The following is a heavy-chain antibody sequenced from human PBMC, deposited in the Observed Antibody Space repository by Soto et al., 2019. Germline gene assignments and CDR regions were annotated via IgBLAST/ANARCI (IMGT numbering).Heavy chain of an antibody. D-gene: IGHD5-12*01. Sequence: TGGSLRLSCAASGFTFDDYGMSWVRQAPGKGLEWVSGINWNGGSTGYADSVKGRFTISRDNAKNSLYLQMNSLRAEDTALYYCARDSVFVDIVATTAFDIWGQGTMVTVSS. V-gene: IGHV3-20*04. J-gene: IGHJ3*02. CDR1: GFTFDDYG. CDR3: ARDSVFVDIVATTAFDI. CDR2: INWNGGST.